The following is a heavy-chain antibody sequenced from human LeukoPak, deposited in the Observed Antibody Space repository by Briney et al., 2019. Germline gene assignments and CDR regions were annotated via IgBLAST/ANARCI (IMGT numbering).Heavy chain of an antibody. Sequence: PSETLSLTCTVSGGXISSYYCSWIRQPPGKGLEWIGYIYYSGSTNYNPSLKSRVTISVDTSKNQFSLKLSSVTAADTAVYYCARGSWYYYDSSGSAFDIWGQGIMVTVSS. CDR2: IYYSGST. D-gene: IGHD3-22*01. J-gene: IGHJ3*02. V-gene: IGHV4-59*01. CDR1: GGXISSYY. CDR3: ARGSWYYYDSSGSAFDI.